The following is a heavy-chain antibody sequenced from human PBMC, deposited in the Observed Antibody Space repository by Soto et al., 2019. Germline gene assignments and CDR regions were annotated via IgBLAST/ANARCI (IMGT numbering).Heavy chain of an antibody. Sequence: PSETLSLTCTVSGGSISSYYWSWIRQPPGKGLEWIGYIYYSGSTNYNPSLKSRVTISVDTSKNQFSLKLSSVTAADTAVYYCARGNSDFWSAFDHWGQGTLVTVSS. D-gene: IGHD3-3*01. V-gene: IGHV4-59*01. J-gene: IGHJ4*02. CDR3: ARGNSDFWSAFDH. CDR2: IYYSGST. CDR1: GGSISSYY.